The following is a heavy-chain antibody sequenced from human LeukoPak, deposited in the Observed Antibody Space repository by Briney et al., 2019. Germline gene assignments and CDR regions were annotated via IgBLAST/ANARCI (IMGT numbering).Heavy chain of an antibody. D-gene: IGHD3-10*01. CDR1: GGSISSGSYY. CDR3: ARGGQGNFDS. V-gene: IGHV4-61*02. CDR2: IYTSGST. J-gene: IGHJ4*02. Sequence: SETLSLTCTVSGGSISSGSYYWSWIRQPAGKGLEWIGRIYTSGSTNYNPSLKSRVTISVDTSKNQFSLKLTSVTAADTAVYYCARGGQGNFDSWGQGTLVTVSS.